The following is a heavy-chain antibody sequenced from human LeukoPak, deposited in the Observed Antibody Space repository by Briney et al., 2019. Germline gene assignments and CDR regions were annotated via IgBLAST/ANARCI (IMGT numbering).Heavy chain of an antibody. CDR1: GYTFTSYD. D-gene: IGHD3-10*01. CDR2: MNPNSGNT. V-gene: IGHV1-8*01. J-gene: IGHJ6*03. Sequence: ASVKVSCKASGYTFTSYDINWVRQATGQGLEWMGWMNPNSGNTGYAQKFQGRVTMTRSTSISTAYMELSSLRSEDTAVYYCARPVKYGSGRKNYYYYMDVWGKGTTVTISS. CDR3: ARPVKYGSGRKNYYYYMDV.